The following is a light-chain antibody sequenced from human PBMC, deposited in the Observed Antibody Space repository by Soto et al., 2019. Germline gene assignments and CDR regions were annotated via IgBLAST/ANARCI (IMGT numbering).Light chain of an antibody. CDR3: ASSTRDSIYV. V-gene: IGLV2-14*01. CDR1: SSDVGGNKY. J-gene: IGLJ1*01. Sequence: QSVLTQPASVSGSPGQSITISCTGTSSDVGGNKYDSWYQQYPGKVPKLLINKVTNRPSGVSYRFSGSKPGNTASLTISALLAEDEADYFCASSTRDSIYVFGIGTKVTV. CDR2: KVT.